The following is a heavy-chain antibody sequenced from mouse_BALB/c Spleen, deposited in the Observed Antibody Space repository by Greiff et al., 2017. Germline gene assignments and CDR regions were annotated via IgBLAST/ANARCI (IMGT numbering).Heavy chain of an antibody. CDR2: ILPGSGST. V-gene: IGHV1-9*01. Sequence: VQLHQSGAELMKPGASVKISCKATGYTFSSYWIEWVKQRPGHGLEWIGEILPGSGSTNYNEKFKGKATFTADTSSNTAYMQLSSLTSEDSAVYYCARGDDYEGFAYWGQGTLVTVSA. CDR3: ARGDDYEGFAY. CDR1: GYTFSSYW. J-gene: IGHJ3*01. D-gene: IGHD2-4*01.